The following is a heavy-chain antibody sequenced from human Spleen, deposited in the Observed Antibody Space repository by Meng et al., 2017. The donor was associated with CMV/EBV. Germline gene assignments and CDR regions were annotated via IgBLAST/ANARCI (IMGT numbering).Heavy chain of an antibody. D-gene: IGHD3-16*01. V-gene: IGHV1-18*01. Sequence: YSFNTYGITWVRQAPGQGLEWMGWISVSTGDTNYAQNLQDGLILTTDTSTNTAHMELRSLRSDDTALYYCTKLGRVGSSPQYNWFDTWGQGTLVTVSS. CDR3: TKLGRVGSSPQYNWFDT. J-gene: IGHJ5*02. CDR1: YSFNTYG. CDR2: ISVSTGDT.